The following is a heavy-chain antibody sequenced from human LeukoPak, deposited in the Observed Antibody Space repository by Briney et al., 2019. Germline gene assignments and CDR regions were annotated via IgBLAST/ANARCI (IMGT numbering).Heavy chain of an antibody. J-gene: IGHJ4*02. Sequence: TGGSLRLSCAASGFTFSSYSMNWVRQAPGKGLEWVSSSSSSSSYIYYADSVKGRFTISRDNAKNSLYLQMNSLRAEDTAVYYCARPTLTWGSGPDYWGQGTLVTVSS. D-gene: IGHD7-27*01. V-gene: IGHV3-21*01. CDR2: SSSSSSYI. CDR3: ARPTLTWGSGPDY. CDR1: GFTFSSYS.